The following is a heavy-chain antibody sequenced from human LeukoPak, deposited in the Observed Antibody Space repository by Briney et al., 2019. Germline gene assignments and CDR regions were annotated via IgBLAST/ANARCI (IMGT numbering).Heavy chain of an antibody. CDR3: ARLAAITSWFDP. Sequence: GESLKTSCKGSGYSFSNSWIGWVRQLPGKGLEWMGIIYPGDSDTRYSPSFQGQVTISADKSISTAYLQWGSLKASDTAMYYCARLAAITSWFDPWGQGTLVTVSS. D-gene: IGHD5-12*01. V-gene: IGHV5-51*01. CDR1: GYSFSNSW. CDR2: IYPGDSDT. J-gene: IGHJ5*02.